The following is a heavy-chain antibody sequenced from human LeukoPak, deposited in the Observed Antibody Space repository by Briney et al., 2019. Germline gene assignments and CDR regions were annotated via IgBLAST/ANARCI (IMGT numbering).Heavy chain of an antibody. Sequence: SETLSLTCTVSGGSISSGSYYWSWIRQPAGKGLEWIGRLYTSGNTNYNPPLKSRVTISVDTSKNQFSLKLSSVTAADTAVYYCARDHYYMDVWGKGTTVTVSS. CDR2: LYTSGNT. CDR3: ARDHYYMDV. J-gene: IGHJ6*03. V-gene: IGHV4-61*02. CDR1: GGSISSGSYY.